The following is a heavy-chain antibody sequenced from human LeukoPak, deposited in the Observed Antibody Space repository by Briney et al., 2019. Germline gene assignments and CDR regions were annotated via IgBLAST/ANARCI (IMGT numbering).Heavy chain of an antibody. CDR3: TKDYCGKFCSAV. D-gene: IGHD1-14*01. CDR1: GFTFSAFG. J-gene: IGHJ6*02. V-gene: IGHV3-23*01. Sequence: GGSLRLPCAASGFTFSAFGMNWVRQAPGKGLEWVSTITNSGGSTYYVDSVKGRFTISRDNSKNTLYLQMNSLRAEDTAKYYCTKDYCGKFCSAVWGQGTTVTASS. CDR2: ITNSGGST.